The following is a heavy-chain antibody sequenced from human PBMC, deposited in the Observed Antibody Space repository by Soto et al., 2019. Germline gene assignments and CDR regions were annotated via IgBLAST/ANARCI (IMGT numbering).Heavy chain of an antibody. D-gene: IGHD3-10*01. CDR1: GFTYGHFG. J-gene: IGHJ3*02. V-gene: IGHV3-33*01. Sequence: QVQLVESGGGVVQPGRSLRLSCATSGFTYGHFGMHWARQAPGKGLEWVAVIWHDGSKKLYADSVKGRFTISRDDSKKTLDLKMNGLRVEEPAVYYCARDAYGTAGKGVVFDIWGQGTVVIVSS. CDR3: ARDAYGTAGKGVVFDI. CDR2: IWHDGSKK.